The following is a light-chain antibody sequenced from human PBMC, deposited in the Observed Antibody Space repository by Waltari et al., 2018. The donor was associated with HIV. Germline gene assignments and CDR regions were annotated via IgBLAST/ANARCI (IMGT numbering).Light chain of an antibody. CDR1: SSNIGSYT. CDR3: AAWDDSLNGYV. CDR2: RNS. V-gene: IGLV1-44*01. J-gene: IGLJ1*01. Sequence: QSVLTQPPSASGTPGHRVTISCSGSSSNIGSYTVNWYQHLPATAPKLLTFRNSQRPSGVPDRFSASKSGTSASLAISGLQSEDEADYYCAAWDDSLNGYVFGTGTRVTVL.